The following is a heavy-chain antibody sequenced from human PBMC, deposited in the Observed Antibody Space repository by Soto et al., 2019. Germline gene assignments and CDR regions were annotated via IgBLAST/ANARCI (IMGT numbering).Heavy chain of an antibody. D-gene: IGHD6-19*01. Sequence: GASVKVSCKASGYTFTAHYMHWVRQAPGKGLEWVSRISSDESSKSYADSVKGRITISRDNGKNTLYLQMNSLRAEDTAVYYCARKISGWHAFDIWGQGTMVTVSS. J-gene: IGHJ3*02. V-gene: IGHV3-74*01. CDR3: ARKISGWHAFDI. CDR2: ISSDESSK. CDR1: GYTFTAHY.